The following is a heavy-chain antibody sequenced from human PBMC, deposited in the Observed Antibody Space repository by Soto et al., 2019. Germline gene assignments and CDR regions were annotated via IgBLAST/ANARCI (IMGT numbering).Heavy chain of an antibody. J-gene: IGHJ4*02. D-gene: IGHD7-27*01. CDR2: ISPYNGNT. CDR1: GYTFTSYG. Sequence: QGQLVQSGAEVKKPGASVKVSCKASGYTFTSYGFSWVRQAPGQGLEWMGWISPYNGNTEYAQKLQGRVTMTTDTSTTTAYMELRSLRSADTAVYFCARDRLLTGYWCQGTLVTVSS. V-gene: IGHV1-18*01. CDR3: ARDRLLTGY.